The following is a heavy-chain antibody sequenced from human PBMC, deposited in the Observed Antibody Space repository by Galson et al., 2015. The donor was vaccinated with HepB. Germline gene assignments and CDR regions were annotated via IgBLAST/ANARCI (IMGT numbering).Heavy chain of an antibody. J-gene: IGHJ3*02. CDR1: GFTFSSYG. Sequence: SLRLSCAASGFTFSSYGMHWVRQAPGKGLEWVSVIWYDGSKKNYADSVKGRFTISRDNSKNTLYLHLNSLRAEDTAVYYCARGGGFCSTSVSADASDIWGQGTMATVSS. CDR3: ARGGGFCSTSVSADASDI. D-gene: IGHD2-2*01. V-gene: IGHV3-33*01. CDR2: IWYDGSKK.